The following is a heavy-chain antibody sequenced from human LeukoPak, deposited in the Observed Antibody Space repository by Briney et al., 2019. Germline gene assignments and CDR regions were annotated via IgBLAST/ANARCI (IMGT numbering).Heavy chain of an antibody. CDR3: ASSYNSSWPNFDY. D-gene: IGHD6-13*01. CDR1: GGTFSSYA. CDR2: IIPIFGTA. J-gene: IGHJ4*02. Sequence: SVKVSCKASGGTFSSYAISWVRQAPGQGLEWMGGIIPIFGTANYAQKFQGRVTITTDESTSTAYMELSSLRSEDTAVYYCASSYNSSWPNFDYWGQGTLVTVSS. V-gene: IGHV1-69*05.